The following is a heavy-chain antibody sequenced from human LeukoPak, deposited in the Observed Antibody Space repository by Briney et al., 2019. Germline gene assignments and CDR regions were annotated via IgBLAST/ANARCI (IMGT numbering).Heavy chain of an antibody. CDR1: GFTFDDYA. CDR2: ISWNSGSI. V-gene: IGHV3-9*01. J-gene: IGHJ4*02. CDR3: AKGTISDY. D-gene: IGHD3-9*01. Sequence: GGSLRLSCAASGFTFDDYAMHWVRQAPGKGLEWVSGISWNSGSIGYADSVKGRFTISRDNAKNSLYLQMNSLRAEDTAVYYCAKGTISDYWGQGTLVTVSS.